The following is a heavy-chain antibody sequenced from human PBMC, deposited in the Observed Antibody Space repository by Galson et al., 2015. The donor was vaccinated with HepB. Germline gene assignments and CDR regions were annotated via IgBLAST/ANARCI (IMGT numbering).Heavy chain of an antibody. CDR1: GFTLSSYS. CDR2: ISSSSSYI. V-gene: IGHV3-21*01. D-gene: IGHD3-16*01. J-gene: IGHJ2*01. CDR3: AREPTLGYWYFDL. Sequence: SLRLSCAASGFTLSSYSMNWVRQAPGKGLEWVSSISSSSSYIYYADSVKGRFTISRDNAKNSLYLQMNSLRAEDKEVYYSAREPTLGYWYFDLWGRGTLFTVSS.